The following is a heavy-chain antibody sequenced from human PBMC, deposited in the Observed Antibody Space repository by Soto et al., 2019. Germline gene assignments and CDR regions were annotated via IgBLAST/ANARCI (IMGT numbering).Heavy chain of an antibody. D-gene: IGHD5-12*01. CDR1: GFRFNSYS. V-gene: IGHV3-23*04. CDR3: AKDSGWLHHY. J-gene: IGHJ4*02. CDR2: ISDSGSRT. Sequence: EVQLVESGGGLVKPGGSLRVSCEASGFRFNSYSMNWVRQAPQKGLEWVSGISDSGSRTYYEDSVKGRFTISRDNSKNTLSLEMNTLRAEDTAVYYCAKDSGWLHHYWGQGTLVTVSS.